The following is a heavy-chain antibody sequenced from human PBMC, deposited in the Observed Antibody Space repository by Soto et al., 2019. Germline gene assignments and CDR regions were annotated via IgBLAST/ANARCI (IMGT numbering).Heavy chain of an antibody. V-gene: IGHV3-30-3*01. CDR2: ISYDGSNK. Sequence: GGSLRLSCAASGFTFSSYAMHWVRQAPGKGLEWVAVISYDGSNKYYADSVKGRFTTSRDNSKNTLYLQMNSLRAEDTAVYYCARGWGYCSSTSCSFDAFDIWGQGTMVTVS. J-gene: IGHJ3*02. D-gene: IGHD2-2*01. CDR1: GFTFSSYA. CDR3: ARGWGYCSSTSCSFDAFDI.